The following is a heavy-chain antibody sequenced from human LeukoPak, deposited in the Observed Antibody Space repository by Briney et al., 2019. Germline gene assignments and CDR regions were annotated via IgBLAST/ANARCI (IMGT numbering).Heavy chain of an antibody. CDR1: GFTFSSYA. Sequence: PGGSLRLSCAASGFTFSSYAMSWVRQAPGKGLEWVSAISGSGGSTYYADSVKGRFTISRDNSKNTLYLQIHSLRAEDTAVYYCASGYSGSCFTYWGQGTLVTVSS. CDR3: ASGYSGSCFTY. J-gene: IGHJ4*02. D-gene: IGHD1-26*01. V-gene: IGHV3-23*01. CDR2: ISGSGGST.